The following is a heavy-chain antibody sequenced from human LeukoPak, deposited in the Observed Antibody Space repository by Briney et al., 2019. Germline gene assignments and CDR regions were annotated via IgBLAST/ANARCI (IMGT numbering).Heavy chain of an antibody. CDR3: ARAIFTMIVVDLYGMDV. Sequence: PGGSLRLSCAASGFTFSNYAMSWVRQAPRKGLEWVSAISGSGGNTYYADSVEGRFTISRDNSKNTLYLQMDRMRVEDSAVYYCARAIFTMIVVDLYGMDVWGQGTTVTVSS. CDR2: ISGSGGNT. J-gene: IGHJ6*02. D-gene: IGHD3-22*01. V-gene: IGHV3-23*01. CDR1: GFTFSNYA.